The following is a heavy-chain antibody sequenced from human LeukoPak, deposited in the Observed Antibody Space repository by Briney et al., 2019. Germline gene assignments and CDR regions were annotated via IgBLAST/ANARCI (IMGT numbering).Heavy chain of an antibody. CDR2: IIPIFGTA. D-gene: IGHD3-3*01. V-gene: IGHV1-69*13. Sequence: ASVKVSCKASGGTFSSYAISWVRQAPGQGLEWMGGIIPIFGTANYAQKFQGRVTITADESTITAYMELSSLRSEDTAVYYCAAYSGVVIILNFDYWGKGTLVTVSS. J-gene: IGHJ4*02. CDR1: GGTFSSYA. CDR3: AAYSGVVIILNFDY.